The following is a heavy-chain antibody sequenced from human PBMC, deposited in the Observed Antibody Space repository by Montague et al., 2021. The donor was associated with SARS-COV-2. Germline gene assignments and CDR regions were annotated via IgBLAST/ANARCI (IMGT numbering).Heavy chain of an antibody. CDR1: GESFSRYY. CDR3: ARLGDGIVPSPILGLGPYYSFYYMDV. Sequence: SETLSLTCAVFGESFSRYYWSWIRQPPGKGLEWIGEISQSGNTKYNPSLQSRVSISLDTSRNQFPLKVSSVTAADTAIYYCARLGDGIVPSPILGLGPYYSFYYMDVWGKGTTVTVSS. D-gene: IGHD2-2*02. J-gene: IGHJ6*03. CDR2: ISQSGNT. V-gene: IGHV4-34*01.